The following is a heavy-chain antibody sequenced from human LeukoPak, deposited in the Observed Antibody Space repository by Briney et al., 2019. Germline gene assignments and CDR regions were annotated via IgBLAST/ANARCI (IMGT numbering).Heavy chain of an antibody. J-gene: IGHJ4*02. CDR1: GFTFSNYG. Sequence: VGSLGPSCAASGFTFSNYGMHWVRQAPGKGLEWVAVIWHDGSNKYYADSVKGRFAISRDSSKDTLHLQMDSLRAEDTAVYYCARDGPTTVLTGVDYWGQGTLVAVSS. CDR3: ARDGPTTVLTGVDY. V-gene: IGHV3-33*01. D-gene: IGHD4-23*01. CDR2: IWHDGSNK.